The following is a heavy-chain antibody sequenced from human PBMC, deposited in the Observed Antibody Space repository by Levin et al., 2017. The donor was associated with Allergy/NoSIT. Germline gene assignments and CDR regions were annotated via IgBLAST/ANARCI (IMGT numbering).Heavy chain of an antibody. CDR1: GGSISSSSYY. Sequence: PSETLSLTCTVSGGSISSSSYYWGWIRQPPGKGLEWIGSIYYSGSTYYNPSLKSRVTISVDTSKNQFSLKLSSVTAADTAVYYCARDRYCSGGSCYGADAFDIWGQGTMVTVSS. D-gene: IGHD2-15*01. V-gene: IGHV4-39*02. J-gene: IGHJ3*02. CDR3: ARDRYCSGGSCYGADAFDI. CDR2: IYYSGST.